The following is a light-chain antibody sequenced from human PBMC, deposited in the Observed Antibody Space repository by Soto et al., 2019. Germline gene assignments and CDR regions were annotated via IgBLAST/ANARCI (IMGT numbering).Light chain of an antibody. CDR2: AAP. J-gene: IGKJ1*01. Sequence: DIQMTQSPSSLSASVGDRVTITCRASENIRSYLNWYQQKPGKGPKLLIYAAPTLQSGIPSRFSGSGSGTDFSFTISGLQPEDIATYYCQQSYNSPPTFGLGTKVDIK. CDR3: QQSYNSPPT. V-gene: IGKV1-39*01. CDR1: ENIRSY.